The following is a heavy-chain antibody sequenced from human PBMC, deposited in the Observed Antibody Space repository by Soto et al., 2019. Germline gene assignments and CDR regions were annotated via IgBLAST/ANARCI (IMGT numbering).Heavy chain of an antibody. J-gene: IGHJ5*02. V-gene: IGHV3-9*01. CDR3: ARGRGALTVVSNWFDP. Sequence: EVHLVESGGGLVQPGRSLRPSCAASGFTFEDHAIHWIRQAPGKGLEWVSGINWNSGITGYADSVKGRFTISRDNANNSLYLEMNSLSTEDTALFYCARGRGALTVVSNWFDPWGQGTLVTVSS. CDR2: INWNSGIT. CDR1: GFTFEDHA. D-gene: IGHD3-22*01.